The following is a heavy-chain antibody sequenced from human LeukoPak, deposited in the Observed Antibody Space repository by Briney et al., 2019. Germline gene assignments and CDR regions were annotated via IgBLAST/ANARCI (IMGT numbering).Heavy chain of an antibody. CDR2: IRYDGSNK. CDR3: AKDRGEQWLVLDY. D-gene: IGHD6-19*01. V-gene: IGHV3-30*02. Sequence: GGSLRLSCAASGLTFSSYGMHWVRQAPGKGLEGVAFIRYDGSNKYYADSVKGRFTISRDNSKNTLYLQMNSLRAEDTAVYYCAKDRGEQWLVLDYWGQGTLVTVSS. J-gene: IGHJ4*02. CDR1: GLTFSSYG.